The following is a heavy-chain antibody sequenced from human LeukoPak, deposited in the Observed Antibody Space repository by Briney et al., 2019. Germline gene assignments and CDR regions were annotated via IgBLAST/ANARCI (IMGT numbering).Heavy chain of an antibody. V-gene: IGHV3-30-3*01. J-gene: IGHJ4*02. D-gene: IGHD3-3*01. Sequence: GGSLRLSCAASGFTFSTYTMHWVRQAPGKGLEWVAVISYDGSNKYYADSEKGRFTISRDNSKNTLYLQVNSLRTEDTAVYYCARDARQDFWSGYHRHPPDYWGQGTLVTVSS. CDR1: GFTFSTYT. CDR2: ISYDGSNK. CDR3: ARDARQDFWSGYHRHPPDY.